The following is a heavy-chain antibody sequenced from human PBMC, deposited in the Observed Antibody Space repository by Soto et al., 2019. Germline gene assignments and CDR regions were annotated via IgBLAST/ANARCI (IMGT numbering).Heavy chain of an antibody. V-gene: IGHV4-4*02. J-gene: IGHJ4*02. CDR2: IYHSGST. CDR3: ARGVYGDSNS. Sequence: SETLSLTCAVSGGSISSSNWWSWVRQPPGKGLEWIGEIYHSGSTYYNPSLKSRVTISLDTSKNQFSLKLSSVTAADTAVYYCARGVYGDSNSWGQGTLVTAPQ. D-gene: IGHD4-17*01. CDR1: GGSISSSNW.